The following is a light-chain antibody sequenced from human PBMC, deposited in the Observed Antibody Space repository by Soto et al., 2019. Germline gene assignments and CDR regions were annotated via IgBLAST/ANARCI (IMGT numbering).Light chain of an antibody. CDR3: QQSETYPLT. V-gene: IGKV1-5*01. CDR1: QTISTW. CDR2: DAS. Sequence: EIQMTQSPSSLSATVGDKVKLSCRASQTISTWLAWYQHKPGKAPNLLIYDASTLMSGVPSRFSGSGSGTEFTLTISSLQPGDFATYYCQQSETYPLTFAQGRRLEIK. J-gene: IGKJ5*01.